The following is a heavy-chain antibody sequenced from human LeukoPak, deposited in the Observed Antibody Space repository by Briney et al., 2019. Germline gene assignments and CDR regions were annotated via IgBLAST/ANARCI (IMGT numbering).Heavy chain of an antibody. J-gene: IGHJ5*02. D-gene: IGHD3-10*01. CDR2: IYHSGST. CDR3: ARITMVRGVIRWFDP. V-gene: IGHV4-4*02. Sequence: SETLSLTCAVSGGSISSSNWWSWVRQPPGKGLEWIGEIYHSGSTNYNPSLKSRVTISVDKSKNQFSLKLSSVTAADTAVYYCARITMVRGVIRWFDPWGQGTLVTVSS. CDR1: GGSISSSNW.